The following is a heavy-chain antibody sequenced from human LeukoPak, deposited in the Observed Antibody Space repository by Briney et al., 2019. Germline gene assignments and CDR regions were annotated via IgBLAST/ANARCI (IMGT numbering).Heavy chain of an antibody. J-gene: IGHJ4*02. Sequence: PGGSLRLSCAASGFTFDDYGMSWVRQAPGKGLEWVSGINWNGGSTGYADSVKGRFTISRDNAKNSLYLQMNSLRAEDTALYHCARNHGLSPLYYFDYWGQGTLVTVSS. V-gene: IGHV3-20*01. CDR3: ARNHGLSPLYYFDY. CDR1: GFTFDDYG. CDR2: INWNGGST. D-gene: IGHD3-16*02.